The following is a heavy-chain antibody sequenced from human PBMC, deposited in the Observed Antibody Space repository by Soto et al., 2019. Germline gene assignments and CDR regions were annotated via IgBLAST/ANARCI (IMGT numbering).Heavy chain of an antibody. J-gene: IGHJ6*02. CDR2: ISSSSSYI. V-gene: IGHV3-21*01. D-gene: IGHD3-3*01. Sequence: GSLRLSCAASGFTFSSYSMNWVRQAPGKGLEWVSSISSSSSYIYYADSVKGRFTISRDNAKNSLYLQMNSLRAEDTAVYYCARGTYYDFWSGCFPPMNYYYYYGMDVWGQGATVTVSS. CDR1: GFTFSSYS. CDR3: ARGTYYDFWSGCFPPMNYYYYYGMDV.